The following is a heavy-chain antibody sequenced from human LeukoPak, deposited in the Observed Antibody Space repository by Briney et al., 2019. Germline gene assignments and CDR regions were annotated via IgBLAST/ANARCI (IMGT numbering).Heavy chain of an antibody. V-gene: IGHV4-31*03. D-gene: IGHD6-13*01. CDR3: AGGKGIAAAGTFDY. Sequence: PSETLSLTCTVSGGSISSGGSYWNWIRHHPGKGLEWFGYIYYSGSNYYNPSLKSRVTISVDTSKNQFSLKLSSVTAADTAVYYCAGGKGIAAAGTFDYWGQGTLVTVSS. CDR1: GGSISSGGSY. CDR2: IYYSGSN. J-gene: IGHJ4*02.